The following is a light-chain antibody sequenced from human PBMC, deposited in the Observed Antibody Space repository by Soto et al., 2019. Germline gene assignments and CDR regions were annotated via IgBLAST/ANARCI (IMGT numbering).Light chain of an antibody. CDR3: CSYVGATTYV. CDR2: YNN. J-gene: IGLJ1*01. V-gene: IGLV1-44*01. Sequence: QSVLTQPPSASGTPGQRVTISCSGSSSNIGSNTVNWYQQLPGTAPKLLIYYNNQRPSGVPDRFSGSKSGTSASLAISGLQSEDEADYYCCSYVGATTYVFGSGTKLTVL. CDR1: SSNIGSNT.